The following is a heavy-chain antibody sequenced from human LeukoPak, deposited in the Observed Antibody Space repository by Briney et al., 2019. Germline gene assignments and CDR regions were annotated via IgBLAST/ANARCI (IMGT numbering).Heavy chain of an antibody. J-gene: IGHJ4*02. CDR1: GFTFSTYA. CDR3: AKGFSTHYEY. Sequence: GGSLRLSCAASGFTFSTYAMSWVRQAPGKGLEWVSGISGSGGSTYYADSVKGRFTISRDNSKNTLFLQMNSLSAEDTPVYYFAKGFSTHYEYWGQGTLVTVSS. D-gene: IGHD5/OR15-5a*01. V-gene: IGHV3-23*01. CDR2: ISGSGGST.